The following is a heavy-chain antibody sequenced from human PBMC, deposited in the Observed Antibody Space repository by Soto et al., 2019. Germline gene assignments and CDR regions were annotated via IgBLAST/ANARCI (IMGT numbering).Heavy chain of an antibody. J-gene: IGHJ4*02. CDR3: AKSYGDTWKHYYFDY. CDR2: ISGSGGST. Sequence: VQLLESGGGLVQPGGSLRLSCAASRFTFSGYSMSWVRQAPGKGLEWVSGISGSGGSTYYADSVKGRFTISRDNSESTRFLQMNSLRAEDTALYYCAKSYGDTWKHYYFDYWGQGTLVTVSS. V-gene: IGHV3-23*01. CDR1: RFTFSGYS. D-gene: IGHD3-3*02.